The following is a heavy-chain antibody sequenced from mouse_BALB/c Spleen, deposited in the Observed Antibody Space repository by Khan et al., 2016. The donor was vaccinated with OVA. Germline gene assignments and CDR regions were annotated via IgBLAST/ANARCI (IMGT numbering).Heavy chain of an antibody. Sequence: EVQLQESGPGLVKPSQSLSLTCTVIGYSITSDYAWNWIRQFPGNKLEWMGYISYSGSTTYNPSLKSRISITRDTSKDQFFLQLKSVTSEDTATYYCARELGRYYALDYWGQGTSVTVSS. V-gene: IGHV3-2*02. J-gene: IGHJ4*01. CDR2: ISYSGST. CDR3: ARELGRYYALDY. D-gene: IGHD4-1*01. CDR1: GYSITSDYA.